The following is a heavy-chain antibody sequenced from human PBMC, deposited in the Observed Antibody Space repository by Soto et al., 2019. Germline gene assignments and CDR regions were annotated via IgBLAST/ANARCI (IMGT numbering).Heavy chain of an antibody. D-gene: IGHD2-21*01. CDR1: GFTFSRHT. CDR2: IWYDGLNK. CDR3: ARDGGEAPNSIRVDGMDV. V-gene: IGHV3-33*01. Sequence: QVQMVESGGGVVQPGTSLRLSCTTSGFTFSRHTMHWVRQSPGKGLEWVALIWYDGLNKYYADSVKGRFSISRANSGGMLYLQMNSLRAEDTALYYCARDGGEAPNSIRVDGMDVWGQGTTVTVSS. J-gene: IGHJ6*02.